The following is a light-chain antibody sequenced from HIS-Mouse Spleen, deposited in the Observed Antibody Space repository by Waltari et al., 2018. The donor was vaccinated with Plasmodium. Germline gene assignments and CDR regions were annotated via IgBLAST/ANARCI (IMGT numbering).Light chain of an antibody. CDR3: QQYNNWSFT. CDR1: QSVSSN. Sequence: EIVMTQSPATLSVSPGDRATISCRASQSVSSNLAWYQQKPGQAPRLLIYGASTRATGIPARFSGSGSGTEFTLTISSLQSEDFAVYYCQQYNNWSFTFGPGTKVEIK. CDR2: GAS. V-gene: IGKV3-15*01. J-gene: IGKJ3*01.